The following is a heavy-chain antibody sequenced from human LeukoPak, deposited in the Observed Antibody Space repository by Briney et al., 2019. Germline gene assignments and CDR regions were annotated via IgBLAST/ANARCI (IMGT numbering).Heavy chain of an antibody. CDR1: GFTFSYYA. D-gene: IGHD2-21*02. CDR2: ISSDGSDK. CDR3: AREGTARDAFDI. V-gene: IGHV3-30-3*01. Sequence: GGSLRLSCAASGFTFSYYAMHWVRQAPGKGLEWVAFISSDGSDKCYADSMKGRFTISRDNSKNTLYLQMTSLRGEDTAMYYCAREGTARDAFDIWGQGTMVTVSS. J-gene: IGHJ3*02.